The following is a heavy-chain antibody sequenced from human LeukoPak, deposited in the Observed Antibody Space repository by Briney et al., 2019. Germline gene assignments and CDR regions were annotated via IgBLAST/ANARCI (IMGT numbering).Heavy chain of an antibody. J-gene: IGHJ4*02. CDR1: GGSITSDSYY. Sequence: SETLSLTCTVSGGSITSDSYYWDWIRQPPGKGLEWIGSIHCSGSTNYNPSLKSRVIISVDTSKNQFSLKLSSVTAADTAVYYCAGDLRLRYFDWLSLPRFDYWGQGTLVTVSS. CDR3: AGDLRLRYFDWLSLPRFDY. V-gene: IGHV4-39*07. CDR2: IHCSGST. D-gene: IGHD3-9*01.